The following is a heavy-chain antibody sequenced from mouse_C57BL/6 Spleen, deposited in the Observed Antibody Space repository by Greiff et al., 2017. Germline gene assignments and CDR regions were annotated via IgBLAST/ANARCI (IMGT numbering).Heavy chain of an antibody. CDR2: ISRGSSTI. Sequence: EVQLQESGGGLVKPGGSLKLSCAASGFTFSDYGMHWVRQAPEKGLVWVAYISRGSSTIYYADTVKGRFTISRDNAKNTLFLQLTSLRSEDTAMYYCAREAYCSNDGFAYWGQGTLVTVSA. CDR3: AREAYCSNDGFAY. CDR1: GFTFSDYG. J-gene: IGHJ3*01. D-gene: IGHD2-5*01. V-gene: IGHV5-17*01.